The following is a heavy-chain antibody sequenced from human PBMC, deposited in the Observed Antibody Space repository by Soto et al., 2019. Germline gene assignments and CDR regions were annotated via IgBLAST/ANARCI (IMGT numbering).Heavy chain of an antibody. CDR3: ARGRYGDY. CDR2: ISAHNGNT. D-gene: IGHD1-1*01. V-gene: IGHV1-18*01. J-gene: IGHJ4*02. CDR1: GYAFTTYG. Sequence: QVHLVQSGAEVKKPGASVKVSCKGSGYAFTTYGITWVRQAPGQGLEWMGWISAHNGNTNYAQKLQGRVTVTRDTFTSTAYMELRSLRSVDTAVYYCARGRYGDYWGQGALVTVSS.